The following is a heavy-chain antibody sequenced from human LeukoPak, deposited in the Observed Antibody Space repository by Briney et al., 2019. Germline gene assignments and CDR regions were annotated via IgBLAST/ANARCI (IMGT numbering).Heavy chain of an antibody. Sequence: GGSLRLSCAASGFTFSSYAMSWVRQAPGKGLEWVSAISGSGGSTYYADSVKGRFTISRDNSKNTLYLQMNSLRAEDTAVYYCAKALGVRGVIITGFDYWGQGTLVTVSS. J-gene: IGHJ4*02. V-gene: IGHV3-23*01. D-gene: IGHD3-10*01. CDR2: ISGSGGST. CDR3: AKALGVRGVIITGFDY. CDR1: GFTFSSYA.